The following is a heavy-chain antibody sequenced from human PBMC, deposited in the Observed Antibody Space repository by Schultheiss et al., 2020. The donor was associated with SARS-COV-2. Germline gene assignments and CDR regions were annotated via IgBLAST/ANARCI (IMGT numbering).Heavy chain of an antibody. Sequence: GGSLRLSCAASGFTFSSYWMHWVRQAPGKGLEWVGRIKSKTDGGTTDYAAPVKGRFTISRDDSKSIAYLQMNSLKTEDTAVYYCARESSSLNDYWGQGTLVTVSS. CDR2: IKSKTDGGTT. J-gene: IGHJ4*02. D-gene: IGHD6-6*01. V-gene: IGHV3-15*07. CDR1: GFTFSSYW. CDR3: ARESSSLNDY.